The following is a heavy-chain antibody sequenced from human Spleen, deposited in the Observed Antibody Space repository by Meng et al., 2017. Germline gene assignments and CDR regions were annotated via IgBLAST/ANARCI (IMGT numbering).Heavy chain of an antibody. CDR3: ARGYDFWSGYLPGYFDF. V-gene: IGHV7-4-1*02. CDR1: GYIFTTYA. CDR2: IDTNTRNP. J-gene: IGHJ4*02. Sequence: QVQLVQSGSELKKPGASVTVSCKASGYIFTTYAMNWVRQAPGQGLEWLGWIDTNTRNPTYAQGFTGRFVFYLDTSVSTAYLQINNLKAEDTAVYYCARGYDFWSGYLPGYFDFWGQGTLVTVSS. D-gene: IGHD3-3*01.